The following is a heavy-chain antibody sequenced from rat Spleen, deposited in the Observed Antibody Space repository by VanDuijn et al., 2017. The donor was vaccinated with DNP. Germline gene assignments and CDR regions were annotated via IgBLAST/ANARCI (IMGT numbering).Heavy chain of an antibody. Sequence: EVQVLESGGGLVQPGNSLKLSCVTSGFTFTTAWMHWVRQSPEKHLEWVAQIKAKSNNYATYYAESVKGRFTISRDDSKSSVYLQMDSLKEEDTAIYYCTSLTYGGYWGQGVMVSVSS. CDR3: TSLTYGGY. CDR2: IKAKSNNYAT. D-gene: IGHD1-11*01. J-gene: IGHJ2*01. V-gene: IGHV6-8*01. CDR1: GFTFTTAW.